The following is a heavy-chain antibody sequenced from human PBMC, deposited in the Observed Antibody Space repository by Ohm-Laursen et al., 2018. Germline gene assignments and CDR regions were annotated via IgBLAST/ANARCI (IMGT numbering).Heavy chain of an antibody. CDR2: INHSGST. Sequence: TLSLTCSVYGGSFSGYYWNWIRQPPGKGLEWIGEINHSGSTNYNPSLKSRVTISVDTSKNQFSLKVSSVTAADTAVYYCARVNSGSYPFDSWGQGTLVTVSS. J-gene: IGHJ4*02. CDR1: GGSFSGYY. D-gene: IGHD1-26*01. V-gene: IGHV4-34*01. CDR3: ARVNSGSYPFDS.